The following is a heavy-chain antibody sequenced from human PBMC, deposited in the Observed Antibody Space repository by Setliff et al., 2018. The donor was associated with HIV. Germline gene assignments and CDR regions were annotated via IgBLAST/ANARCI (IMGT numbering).Heavy chain of an antibody. CDR3: ARGVGEYYNFWSGYPAWYFDL. D-gene: IGHD3-3*01. CDR1: GGSVSSGGYY. Sequence: SETLSLTCTVSGGSVSSGGYYWSWIRQHPGKGLECIGYIYYSGSTSYNPSLKSRVTISVDTSKTQFSLKLKSLTAADTAMYYCARGVGEYYNFWSGYPAWYFDLWGRGTLVTVSS. J-gene: IGHJ2*01. V-gene: IGHV4-31*03. CDR2: IYYSGST.